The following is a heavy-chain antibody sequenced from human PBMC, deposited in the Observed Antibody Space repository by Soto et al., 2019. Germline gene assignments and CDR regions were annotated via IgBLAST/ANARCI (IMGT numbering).Heavy chain of an antibody. CDR3: ARNPDIVVVASHYYYGMDV. CDR2: IIPISGTA. J-gene: IGHJ6*02. Sequence: QAQLVQSGAEVKKPGSSVKVSCKASGGTFSSYAISWVRQAPGQGLEWMGGIIPISGTANYAQKFQGRVTITADESTSTAYMELSSLRSEDTAVYYCARNPDIVVVASHYYYGMDVWGQGTTVTVSS. CDR1: GGTFSSYA. D-gene: IGHD2-15*01. V-gene: IGHV1-69*01.